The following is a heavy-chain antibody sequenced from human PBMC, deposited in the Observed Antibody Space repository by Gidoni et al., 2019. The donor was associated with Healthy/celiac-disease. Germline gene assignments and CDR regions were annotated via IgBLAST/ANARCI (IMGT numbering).Heavy chain of an antibody. Sequence: EVQLVESGGGLVKPGGSLRLSCAAPGFTFSNAWMNWVRQAPGKGLEWVGRIKSKTDGGTTDYAAPVKGRFTISRDDSKNTLYLQMNSLKTEDTAVYYCTTDGFGGVIVAWFDPWGQGTLVTVSS. CDR3: TTDGFGGVIVAWFDP. CDR2: IKSKTDGGTT. J-gene: IGHJ5*02. CDR1: GFTFSNAW. D-gene: IGHD3-16*02. V-gene: IGHV3-15*07.